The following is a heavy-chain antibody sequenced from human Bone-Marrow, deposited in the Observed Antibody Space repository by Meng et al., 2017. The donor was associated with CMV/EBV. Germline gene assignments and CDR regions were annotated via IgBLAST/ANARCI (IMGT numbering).Heavy chain of an antibody. D-gene: IGHD3-22*01. CDR3: TTDTSGYVY. CDR1: GFTFTNAW. Sequence: GGSLKISCAASGFTFTNAWMSWVRQAPGKGLEWGGRIKSKTDGGTIDYAVPVKARFTISRDDSKNTLYVQMNSLKSEDTAVYYCTTDTSGYVYWGQGTLVTVSS. J-gene: IGHJ4*02. CDR2: IKSKTDGGTI. V-gene: IGHV3-15*01.